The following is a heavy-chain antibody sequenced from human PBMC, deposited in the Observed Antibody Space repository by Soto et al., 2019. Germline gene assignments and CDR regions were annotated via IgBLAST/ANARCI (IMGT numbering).Heavy chain of an antibody. V-gene: IGHV3-66*01. Sequence: EVQLVESGGGLVQPGGSLRLSCAASGFTVSSNYMNWVRQAPGKGLEWVSVIYSGGSTYYADSVKGRFTISRDNSKNTRYLQMNSPRAEDTAVYYCARSWAVAGSYDYWGQGTLVTVSS. J-gene: IGHJ4*02. D-gene: IGHD6-19*01. CDR1: GFTVSSNY. CDR3: ARSWAVAGSYDY. CDR2: IYSGGST.